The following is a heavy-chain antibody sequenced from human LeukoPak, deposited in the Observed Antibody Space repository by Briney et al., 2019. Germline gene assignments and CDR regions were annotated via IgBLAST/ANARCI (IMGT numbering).Heavy chain of an antibody. J-gene: IGHJ4*02. CDR3: TTRSPARYCSDGACYSSADY. CDR2: IRSKADGGTP. CDR1: GFTFSSYA. D-gene: IGHD2-15*01. Sequence: GGSLRLSCAASGFTFSSYAMSWVRQAPGKGLEWVGHIRSKADGGTPDYIAPVKGRFTISRDDSKDTLYLQMSSLNTEDTAMYYCTTRSPARYCSDGACYSSADYWGQGTLVTVSS. V-gene: IGHV3-15*01.